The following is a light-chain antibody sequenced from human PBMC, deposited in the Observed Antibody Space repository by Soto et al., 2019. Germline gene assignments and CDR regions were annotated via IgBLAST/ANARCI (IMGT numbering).Light chain of an antibody. CDR3: QQLTRYPSI. J-gene: IGKJ4*01. CDR2: DSS. Sequence: IQLTQSPSSLSASVEDRVTVTCRSSEDMTNYLAWYQQKVGKAPKLLIYDSSTLHSGVPSRFSVSGSVTDFNLNISGLEPEDFETYSCQQLTRYPSIFGGGTKVEIK. V-gene: IGKV1-9*01. CDR1: EDMTNY.